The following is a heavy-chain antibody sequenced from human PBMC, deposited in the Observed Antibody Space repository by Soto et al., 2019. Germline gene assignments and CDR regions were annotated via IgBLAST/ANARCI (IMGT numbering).Heavy chain of an antibody. CDR1: GGTFSSYA. V-gene: IGHV1-69*13. D-gene: IGHD3-10*01. CDR3: ARDGPYYYASRMDV. J-gene: IGHJ6*02. Sequence: ASVKVSCKASGGTFSSYAISWVRQAQGQGLEWMGGIIPIFGTANYAQKFQGRVTITADESTSTAYMELSSLRSEDTAVYYCARDGPYYYASRMDVWGQGTTVTVSS. CDR2: IIPIFGTA.